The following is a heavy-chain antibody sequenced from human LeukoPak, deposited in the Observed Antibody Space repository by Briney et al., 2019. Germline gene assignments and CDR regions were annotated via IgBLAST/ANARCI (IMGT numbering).Heavy chain of an antibody. CDR2: ITDSGDIT. D-gene: IGHD3-22*01. J-gene: IGHJ4*02. CDR1: GFTFSTYA. Sequence: GGSLRLSCAASGFTFSTYAMTWVRQAPGKGLEWVSGITDSGDITYYADSVKGRFTISRDNSKNTLYLQMNSLRTEDTAVYFCAKEIYYDSSAFFDYWGQGTLVTVSS. V-gene: IGHV3-23*01. CDR3: AKEIYYDSSAFFDY.